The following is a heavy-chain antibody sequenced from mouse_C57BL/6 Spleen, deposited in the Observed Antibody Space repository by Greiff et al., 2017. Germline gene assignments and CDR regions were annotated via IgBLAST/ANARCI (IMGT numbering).Heavy chain of an antibody. CDR1: GYTFTDYN. CDR2: INPNNGGT. CDR3: ARSTAPAWFAY. D-gene: IGHD4-1*02. V-gene: IGHV1-22*01. Sequence: EVQLQESGPELVKPGASVKMSCKASGYTFTDYNMHWVKQSHGKSLEWIGYINPNNGGTSYNQKFKGKATLTVNKSSSTAYMELRSLTSEDSAVYYCARSTAPAWFAYWGQGTLVTVSA. J-gene: IGHJ3*01.